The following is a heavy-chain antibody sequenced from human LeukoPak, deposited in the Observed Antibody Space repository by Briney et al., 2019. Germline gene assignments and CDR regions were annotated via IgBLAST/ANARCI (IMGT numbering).Heavy chain of an antibody. D-gene: IGHD1-14*01. CDR2: ISSSSSYI. CDR1: GFTFSSYR. CDR3: AREDYNSLFFDY. J-gene: IGHJ4*02. Sequence: PGGSLRLSCAASGFTFSSYRMNWVRQAPGKGLEWVSSISSSSSYIYYADSVKGRFTISRDNAKNSLYLQMNSLRAEDKAVYYCAREDYNSLFFDYWGQGTLVTVSS. V-gene: IGHV3-21*01.